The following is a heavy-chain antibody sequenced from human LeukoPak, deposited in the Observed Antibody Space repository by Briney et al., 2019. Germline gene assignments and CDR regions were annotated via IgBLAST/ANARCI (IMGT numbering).Heavy chain of an antibody. CDR1: GFTVSSNS. J-gene: IGHJ4*02. CDR3: AKDPSMYDGDYIIR. V-gene: IGHV3-23*01. CDR2: ISDSGGST. Sequence: GGSLRLSCTVSGFTVSSNSMSWVRQAPGKGLEWVSAISDSGGSTYYADSVKGRFTISRDNSKNTLYLQMNSLRAKDTAVYYCAKDPSMYDGDYIIRWGQGTLVIVSS. D-gene: IGHD4-17*01.